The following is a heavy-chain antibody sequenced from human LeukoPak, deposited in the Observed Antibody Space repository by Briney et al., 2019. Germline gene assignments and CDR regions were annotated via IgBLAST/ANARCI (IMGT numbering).Heavy chain of an antibody. CDR3: ARGFRDTAMFLDY. CDR2: ISGSSSNV. D-gene: IGHD5-18*01. J-gene: IGHJ4*02. V-gene: IGHV3-48*04. Sequence: PGGSLGLSCAASGFTFSSYAMNWVRQAPGKGLEWISAISGSSSNVYYAASVRGRFTISRDNAENSLYLQLNTMRAEDTAVYYCARGFRDTAMFLDYWGQGTLVTVSS. CDR1: GFTFSSYA.